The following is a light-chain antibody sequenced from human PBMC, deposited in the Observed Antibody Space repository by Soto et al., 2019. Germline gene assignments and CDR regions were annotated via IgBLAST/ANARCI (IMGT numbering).Light chain of an antibody. CDR2: DAS. V-gene: IGKV3-11*01. Sequence: EIVLTQSTASLSLSPGERATLSCRASQSVSSYLAWYQQKPGQAPRLLIYDASNRATGIPARFSGSGSGTDFTLTLSSLEPEYFAVYYCQQRSNWPPDTFGQGTKLEIK. CDR3: QQRSNWPPDT. CDR1: QSVSSY. J-gene: IGKJ2*01.